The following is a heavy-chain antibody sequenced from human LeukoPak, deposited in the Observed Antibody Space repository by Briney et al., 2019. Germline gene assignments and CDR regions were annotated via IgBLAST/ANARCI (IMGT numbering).Heavy chain of an antibody. Sequence: SQTLSLTCTVSGRSISSGDYYWSWIRQPPGKGLEWIGYIYYSGSTYYNPSLKSRVTISVDTSKNQFSLKLSAVTAADTAVYYCARRSIVVVPAAPFDYWGQGTLVTVSS. D-gene: IGHD2-2*01. J-gene: IGHJ4*02. CDR2: IYYSGST. V-gene: IGHV4-30-4*01. CDR3: ARRSIVVVPAAPFDY. CDR1: GRSISSGDYY.